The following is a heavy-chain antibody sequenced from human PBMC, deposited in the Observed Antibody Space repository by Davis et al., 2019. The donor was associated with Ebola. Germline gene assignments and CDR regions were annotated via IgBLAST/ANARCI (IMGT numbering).Heavy chain of an antibody. CDR1: GGSISSGGYY. J-gene: IGHJ4*02. CDR3: ARGSMGLRLGELDY. D-gene: IGHD3-16*01. Sequence: MPSETLSLTCTVSGGSISSGGYYWSWIRQHPGKGLEWIGYIYYSGSTYYNPSLKSRVTISVDTSKNQFSLKLSSVTAADTAVYYCARGSMGLRLGELDYWGQGTLVTVSS. CDR2: IYYSGST. V-gene: IGHV4-31*03.